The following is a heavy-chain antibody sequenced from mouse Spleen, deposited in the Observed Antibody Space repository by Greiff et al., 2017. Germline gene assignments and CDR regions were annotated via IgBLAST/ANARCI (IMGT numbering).Heavy chain of an antibody. CDR2: ISYSGST. D-gene: IGHD1-1*01. J-gene: IGHJ1*01. V-gene: IGHV3-1*01. CDR3: ARGNYGSSGYFGV. CDR1: GYSITSGYD. Sequence: EVQLQQSGPGMVKPSQSLSLTCTVTGYSITSGYDWHWIRHFPGNKLEWMGYISYSGSTNYNPSLKSRISITHDTSKNHFFLKLNSVTTEDTATYYCARGNYGSSGYFGVWGAGTTVTVSS.